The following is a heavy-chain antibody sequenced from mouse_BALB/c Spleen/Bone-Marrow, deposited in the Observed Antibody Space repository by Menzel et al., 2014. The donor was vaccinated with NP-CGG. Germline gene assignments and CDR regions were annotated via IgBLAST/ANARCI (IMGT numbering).Heavy chain of an antibody. CDR3: ARSGSSGYYAMDY. V-gene: IGHV1-12*01. CDR2: IYPGNGDT. J-gene: IGHJ4*01. D-gene: IGHD3-1*01. CDR1: GYTFTSYN. Sequence: QVQLQQSGAELVKPGASVKMSCKASGYTFTSYNMHWVKQTPGQGLEWIGAIYPGNGDTSYNQKFKGKATLTADKSSSTAYMQLGSLTSEDSAVYYCARSGSSGYYAMDYWGQGTSVTVSS.